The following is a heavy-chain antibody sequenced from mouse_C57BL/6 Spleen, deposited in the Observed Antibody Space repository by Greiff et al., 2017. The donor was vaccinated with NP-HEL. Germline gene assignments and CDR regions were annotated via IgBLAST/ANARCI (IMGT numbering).Heavy chain of an antibody. CDR1: GFTFSSYG. J-gene: IGHJ2*01. V-gene: IGHV5-6*01. D-gene: IGHD2-1*01. CDR3: ARLIYYGNYENFDY. CDR2: ISSGGSYT. Sequence: EVKLVESGGDLVKPGGSLKLSCAASGFTFSSYGMSWVRQTPDKRLEWVATISSGGSYTYYPDSVKGRFTISRDNAKNTLYLQMSSLKSEDTAMYYCARLIYYGNYENFDYWGQGTTLTVSS.